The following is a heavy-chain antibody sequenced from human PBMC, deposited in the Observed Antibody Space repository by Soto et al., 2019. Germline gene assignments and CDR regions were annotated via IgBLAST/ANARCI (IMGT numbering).Heavy chain of an antibody. Sequence: QVQLQESGPGLVKPSQTLSLTCTVSGGSISSGGYYWSWIRQHPGKGMEWIGYIYDSGSTYYNPSLKSRVTRSVDTSKNQFSLKLSSVTAADTAVYYCARALTPDMVVVVADPGWFDPWGQGTLVTVSS. CDR1: GGSISSGGYY. V-gene: IGHV4-31*03. D-gene: IGHD2-15*01. J-gene: IGHJ5*02. CDR2: IYDSGST. CDR3: ARALTPDMVVVVADPGWFDP.